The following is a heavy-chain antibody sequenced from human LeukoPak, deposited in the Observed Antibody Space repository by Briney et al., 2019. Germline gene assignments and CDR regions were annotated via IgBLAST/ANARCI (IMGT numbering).Heavy chain of an antibody. V-gene: IGHV3-30-3*01. CDR1: GFTFSSYA. J-gene: IGHJ3*02. CDR2: ISYDGSNK. CDR3: ARDGGDSNPGAFDI. Sequence: GRSLRLSCAASGFTFSSYAMHWVRQAPGKGLEWVAVISYDGSNKYYADSVKGRFTISRDNSKNTLYLQMNSLRAEDTAVYYCARDGGDSNPGAFDIWGQGTMVTVSS. D-gene: IGHD2-21*02.